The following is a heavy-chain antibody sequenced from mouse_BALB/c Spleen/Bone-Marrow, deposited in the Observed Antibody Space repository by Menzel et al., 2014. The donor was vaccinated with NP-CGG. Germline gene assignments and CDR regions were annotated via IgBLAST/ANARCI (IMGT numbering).Heavy chain of an antibody. CDR3: ARVYGWYFDV. D-gene: IGHD1-1*01. CDR1: GFTFSSYG. V-gene: IGHV5-6-3*01. J-gene: IGHJ1*01. CDR2: INNNGGST. Sequence: EVKLMESGGGLVQPGGSLKLSCVASGFTFSSYGMSWVRQTPDKRLELVATINNNGGSTYYPDSAKGQFTISRDNAKNTLYLQMSSLKSEDTAMYYCARVYGWYFDVWGAATTVTVSS.